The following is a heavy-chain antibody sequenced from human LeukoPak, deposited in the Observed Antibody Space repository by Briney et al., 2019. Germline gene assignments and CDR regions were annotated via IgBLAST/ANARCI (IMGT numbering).Heavy chain of an antibody. D-gene: IGHD5-18*01. Sequence: PSETLSLTCTVSGGSISSYYWSWIRQPPGKGLEWIGYIYYSGSTNYNPSLKSRVTISVDTSKNQFSLKLSSVTAADTAVYYCAREDKAMGSPSYWGQGTLVTVSS. CDR3: AREDKAMGSPSY. V-gene: IGHV4-59*01. CDR2: IYYSGST. CDR1: GGSISSYY. J-gene: IGHJ4*02.